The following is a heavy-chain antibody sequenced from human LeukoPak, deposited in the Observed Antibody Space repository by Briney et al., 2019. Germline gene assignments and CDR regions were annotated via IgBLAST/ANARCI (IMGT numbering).Heavy chain of an antibody. V-gene: IGHV1-2*02. D-gene: IGHD3-10*01. CDR3: ARDLSITMVRAPFY. J-gene: IGHJ4*02. CDR2: INPNNGGT. CDR1: ANTLGYY. Sequence: GASVTVSCKASANTLGYYIHWVRQAPGQGLEWMGWINPNNGGTNYAQKFQGRVTMTRDTSISTAFMELSRLRSDDTAVYYCARDLSITMVRAPFYWGPGTLVTVSS.